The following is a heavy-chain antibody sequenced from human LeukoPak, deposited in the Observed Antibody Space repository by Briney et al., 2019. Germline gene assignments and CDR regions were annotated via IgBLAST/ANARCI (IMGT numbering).Heavy chain of an antibody. CDR3: AREQSPGGNSLGAFDI. V-gene: IGHV3-30*02. D-gene: IGHD4-23*01. CDR1: GFTFSSYG. J-gene: IGHJ3*02. CDR2: IRYDGSNK. Sequence: GGSLRLSCAASGFTFSSYGMHWVRQAPGKGLEWVAFIRYDGSNKYYADSVKGRFTISRDNSKNTLYLQMNSLRAEDTAVYYCAREQSPGGNSLGAFDIWGQGTMVTVSS.